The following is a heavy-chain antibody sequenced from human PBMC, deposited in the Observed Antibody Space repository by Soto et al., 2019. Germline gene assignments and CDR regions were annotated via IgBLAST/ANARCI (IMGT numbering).Heavy chain of an antibody. CDR1: GFTFRSYE. D-gene: IGHD2-15*01. Sequence: GRSLRLSCAASGFTFRSYEMNWLRQAPGKGLEWPSYISSSGATIYYADSVKGRFTISRVNARNSLYLQMNSLRAEDTAVYYCARIDCVVVVAATRRMDVWGQGTTVTVSS. CDR3: ARIDCVVVVAATRRMDV. J-gene: IGHJ6*02. CDR2: ISSSGATI. V-gene: IGHV3-48*03.